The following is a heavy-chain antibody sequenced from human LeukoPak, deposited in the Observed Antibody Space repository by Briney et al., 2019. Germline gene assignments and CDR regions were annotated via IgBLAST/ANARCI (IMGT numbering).Heavy chain of an antibody. CDR3: GSCSGGSCHSGWFDP. D-gene: IGHD2-15*01. Sequence: PGGSLRLSCAASGFTFSSYGMSWVRQAPGKGLEWVSVISGSGGNTDYADSVKGRFTISRDNAKNSLYLQMNSLRAEDTAVYYCGSCSGGSCHSGWFDPWGQGTLVTVSS. CDR1: GFTFSSYG. J-gene: IGHJ5*02. V-gene: IGHV3-23*01. CDR2: ISGSGGNT.